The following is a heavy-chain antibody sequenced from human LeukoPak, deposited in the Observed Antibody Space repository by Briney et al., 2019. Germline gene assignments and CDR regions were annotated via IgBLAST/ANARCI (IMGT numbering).Heavy chain of an antibody. CDR1: GFTFSSYA. CDR2: ISGSGGST. D-gene: IGHD6-19*01. V-gene: IGHV3-23*01. J-gene: IGHJ4*02. CDR3: AKDRRSSSGYLSDGY. Sequence: GGSLRLSCAASGFTFSSYAMSWVRQAPGRGLEWVSAISGSGGSTYYADSVKGRFTVSRDNSKNTLYLQMNSLRAEDTAVYYCAKDRRSSSGYLSDGYWGQGTLVTVSS.